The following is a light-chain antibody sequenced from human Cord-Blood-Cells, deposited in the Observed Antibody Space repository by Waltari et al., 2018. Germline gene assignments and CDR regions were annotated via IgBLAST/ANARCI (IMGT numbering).Light chain of an antibody. Sequence: QLVLTQSPSASASLGAPVKLTCTLSSGHSSYAIAWHQQQPEKGPRYLMKLNSDGSHSKGDGIPDRFSGSSSGAERYLTISSLQSEDEADYYCQTWGTGNWVFGGGTKLTVL. CDR1: SGHSSYA. CDR3: QTWGTGNWV. CDR2: LNSDGSH. J-gene: IGLJ3*02. V-gene: IGLV4-69*01.